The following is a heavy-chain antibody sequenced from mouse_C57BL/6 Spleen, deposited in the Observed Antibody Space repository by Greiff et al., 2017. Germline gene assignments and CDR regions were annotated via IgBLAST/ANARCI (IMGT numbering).Heavy chain of an antibody. CDR3: ARLASTTVVATDY. J-gene: IGHJ2*01. CDR2: INPSNGGT. V-gene: IGHV1-53*01. CDR1: GYTFTSYW. Sequence: VQLQQPGTELVKPGASVKLSCKASGYTFTSYWMHWVKQRPGQGLEWIGNINPSNGGTNYNEKFKSKATLTVDKSSSTAYMQLSSLTSEDSAVYDCARLASTTVVATDYWGQGTTLTVSS. D-gene: IGHD1-1*01.